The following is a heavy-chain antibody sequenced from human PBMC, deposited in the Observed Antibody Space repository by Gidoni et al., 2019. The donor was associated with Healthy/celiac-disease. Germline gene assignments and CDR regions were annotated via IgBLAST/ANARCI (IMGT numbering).Heavy chain of an antibody. CDR1: GFSLSTSGVG. Sequence: QITLKESGPTLVKPTQTLTLTCTFSGFSLSTSGVGVGWIRQPPGKALEWLALIYWNDDKRYSPSLKSRLTITKDTSKNQVVLTMTNMDPVDTATYYCAHSMATRGATRKTYFDYWGQGTLVTVSS. CDR2: IYWNDDK. D-gene: IGHD1-26*01. J-gene: IGHJ4*02. CDR3: AHSMATRGATRKTYFDY. V-gene: IGHV2-5*01.